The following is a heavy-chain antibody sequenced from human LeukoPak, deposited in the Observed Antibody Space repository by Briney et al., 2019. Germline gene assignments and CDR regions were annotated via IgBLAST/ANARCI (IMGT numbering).Heavy chain of an antibody. D-gene: IGHD5-12*01. Sequence: SETLSLTCTVSGGSISSYYWSWIRQPPGKGLEGMGYIYTSGSTNYTPSLKGRVTLSVDTSKNPFSLKLSSLTAADTAVYYCASSVASIGWYSFDYWGPGTMVTVSS. J-gene: IGHJ4*02. CDR1: GGSISSYY. V-gene: IGHV4-4*09. CDR3: ASSVASIGWYSFDY. CDR2: IYTSGST.